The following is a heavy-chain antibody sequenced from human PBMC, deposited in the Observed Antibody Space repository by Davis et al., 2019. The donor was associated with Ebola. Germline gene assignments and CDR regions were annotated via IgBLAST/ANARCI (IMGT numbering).Heavy chain of an antibody. CDR1: GFTFSGLG. D-gene: IGHD3-10*01. J-gene: IGHJ6*02. Sequence: GESLKISCATSGFTFSGLGMYWARQAPGKGLEWVAFIQYDGSNQYYADSVKGRFAISRDNSKNTLYLQMNSLRAEDTAVYYCARTLLWFRDYYGMDVWGQGTTVTVSS. CDR3: ARTLLWFRDYYGMDV. CDR2: IQYDGSNQ. V-gene: IGHV3-30*02.